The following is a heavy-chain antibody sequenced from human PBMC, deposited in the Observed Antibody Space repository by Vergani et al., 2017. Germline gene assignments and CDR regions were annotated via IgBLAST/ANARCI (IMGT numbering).Heavy chain of an antibody. J-gene: IGHJ6*02. CDR3: VRVPLIRRGSGNYGINNYHGMDV. Sequence: QVQLVESEGGVVQPGRSLTLSCVASGFTFSSHGMHWVRQAPGKGLEWVAVIWYDGSNKYYGDSVKGRFTISRDNSKNTLYLQMNSLRVEDTAVYYCVRVPLIRRGSGNYGINNYHGMDVWGQGTTVIVSS. D-gene: IGHD3-10*01. V-gene: IGHV3-33*01. CDR2: IWYDGSNK. CDR1: GFTFSSHG.